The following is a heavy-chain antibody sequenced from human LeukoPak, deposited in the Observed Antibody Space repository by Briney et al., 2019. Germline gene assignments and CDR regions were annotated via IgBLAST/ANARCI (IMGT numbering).Heavy chain of an antibody. V-gene: IGHV1-69*05. CDR1: GGTFSSYA. CDR3: ARQYCSGVSCYDY. Sequence: SSVKVSCKASGGTFSSYAISWVRQAPGQGLEWMGRIIPIFGTANYAQKFQGRVTITTDESTSTAYMELSRLRSDDTAVYYCARQYCSGVSCYDYWGQGTLVTVSS. J-gene: IGHJ4*02. D-gene: IGHD2-15*01. CDR2: IIPIFGTA.